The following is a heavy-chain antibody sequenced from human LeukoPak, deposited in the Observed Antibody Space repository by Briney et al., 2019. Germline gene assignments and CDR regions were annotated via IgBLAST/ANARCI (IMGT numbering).Heavy chain of an antibody. CDR1: GFTFKTYG. D-gene: IGHD3-22*01. CDR2: IGASGTNT. CDR3: AKARTMIVALTASGS. Sequence: GGSLRLSCAAAGFTFKTYGMSWVRQAPGKGLEWVSSIGASGTNTYYADSVKGRFTISRDNSKNTLYLQMNSLRTEDTALYYCAKARTMIVALTASGSWGQGTLVTVSS. V-gene: IGHV3-23*01. J-gene: IGHJ5*02.